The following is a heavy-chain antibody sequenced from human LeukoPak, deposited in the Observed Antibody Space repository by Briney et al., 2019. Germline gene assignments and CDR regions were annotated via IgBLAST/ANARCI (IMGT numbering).Heavy chain of an antibody. CDR1: GFTFRSYS. D-gene: IGHD5-12*01. V-gene: IGHV3-7*01. CDR2: IKQDGSEK. Sequence: GGSLRLSCAASGFTFRSYSMNWVRQAPGKGLEWVANIKQDGSEKYYVDSVKGRFTISRDNAKNSLYLQMNSLRAEDTAVYYCVRDGGVSGYDLLDYWGQGTLVTVSS. J-gene: IGHJ4*02. CDR3: VRDGGVSGYDLLDY.